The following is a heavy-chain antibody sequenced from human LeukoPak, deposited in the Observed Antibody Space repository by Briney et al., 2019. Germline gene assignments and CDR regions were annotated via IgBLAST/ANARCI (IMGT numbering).Heavy chain of an antibody. J-gene: IGHJ4*02. CDR3: ADAMSGYFDY. V-gene: IGHV4-30-2*01. D-gene: IGHD3-10*01. CDR2: IYHSGST. CDR1: GGSISSGGYY. Sequence: SETLSLTCTVSGGSISSGGYYWSWIRQPPGKGLEWIGYIYHSGSTYYNPSLKSRVTISVDRSKNQFSLKLSSVTAADTAVYYCADAMSGYFDYWGQGTLVTVSS.